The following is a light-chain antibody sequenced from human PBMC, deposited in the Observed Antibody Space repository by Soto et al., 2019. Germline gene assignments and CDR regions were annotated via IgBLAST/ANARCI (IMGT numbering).Light chain of an antibody. V-gene: IGKV3-20*01. CDR2: GAS. J-gene: IGKJ3*01. CDR3: QQYGNSPPSVT. CDR1: QSVSSGY. Sequence: EIVLTQSPNTLSLSPGETATLSCRASQSVSSGYLVWYQQKPGQAPRLLIYGASTRATGIPDRFSGSGSGTDFTLTISRLEPEDFAVYYCQQYGNSPPSVTFGPGTKVEIK.